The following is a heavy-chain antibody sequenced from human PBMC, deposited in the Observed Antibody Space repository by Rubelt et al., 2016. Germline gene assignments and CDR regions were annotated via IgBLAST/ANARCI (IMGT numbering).Heavy chain of an antibody. CDR1: GFTFSSYW. J-gene: IGHJ6*02. CDR2: IKEDGSET. D-gene: IGHD3-16*01. V-gene: IGHV3-7*01. Sequence: RLSCAASGFTFSSYWMSWARQAPGKGLEWLANIKEDGSETYHVDSVRGRFTISGATAKKSVYLQMNSLRDEDTAVYYCARMGPLGPSYYYYGMDVWGQGTTVTVSS. CDR3: ARMGPLGPSYYYYGMDV.